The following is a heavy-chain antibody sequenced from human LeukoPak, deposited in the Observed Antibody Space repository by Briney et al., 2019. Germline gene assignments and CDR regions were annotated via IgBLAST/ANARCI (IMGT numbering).Heavy chain of an antibody. Sequence: ASVKVSCKASGGTFSNYAISWVRQAPGQGLEWMGIINPSGGSTSYAQKFQGRVTMTRDMSTSTVYMELSSLRSEDTAVYYCARDSGLVLGTVVDPFDYWGQGTLVTVSS. CDR1: GGTFSNYA. J-gene: IGHJ4*02. CDR2: INPSGGST. D-gene: IGHD3-22*01. CDR3: ARDSGLVLGTVVDPFDY. V-gene: IGHV1-46*01.